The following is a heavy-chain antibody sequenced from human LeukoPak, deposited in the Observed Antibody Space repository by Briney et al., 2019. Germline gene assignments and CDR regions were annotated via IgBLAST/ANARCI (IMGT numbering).Heavy chain of an antibody. CDR3: ARAGYSYGLTN. CDR1: GGSISNYY. V-gene: IGHV4-59*01. D-gene: IGHD5-18*01. J-gene: IGHJ4*02. CDR2: IYYSGST. Sequence: SETLSLTCTVSGGSISNYYWSWIRQSPRKGLEWIGYIYYSGSTNYNPSLKSRVTISVDTSKNQFSLKLSSVTAADTAVYYCARAGYSYGLTNWGQGTLVTVSS.